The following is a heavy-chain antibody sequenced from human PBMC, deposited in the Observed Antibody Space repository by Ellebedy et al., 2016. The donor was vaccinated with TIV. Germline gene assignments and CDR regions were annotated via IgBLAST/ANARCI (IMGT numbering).Heavy chain of an antibody. V-gene: IGHV4-59*08. D-gene: IGHD3-9*01. CDR2: IYYSGST. CDR1: GGSISSYY. Sequence: ESLKISCTVSGGSISSYYWSWIRQPPGKGLEWIGHIYYSGSTNYNPSLESRVTISVDTSKNHFSLKLTSVTAADTAVYFCARYVSYFDTPDQIDYYFDSWGQGTLVTVSS. J-gene: IGHJ4*02. CDR3: ARYVSYFDTPDQIDYYFDS.